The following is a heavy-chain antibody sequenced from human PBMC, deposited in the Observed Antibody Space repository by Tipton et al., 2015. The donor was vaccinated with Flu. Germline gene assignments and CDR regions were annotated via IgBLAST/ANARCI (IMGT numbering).Heavy chain of an antibody. CDR3: VRPNRLLQFGSPFVP. V-gene: IGHV5-51*03. J-gene: IGHJ5*02. CDR1: GYSFTRYW. Sequence: QLVQSGAEVKKPGESLKISCKGSGYSFTRYWIGRVRQMPGKGMEWMGIIYPGDSDTRYSPSFQGQVTISADKSISTPNLQCSSLKASDTTMYYGVRPNRLLQFGSPFVPCGQGTLVTVSS. CDR2: IYPGDSDT. D-gene: IGHD2-15*01.